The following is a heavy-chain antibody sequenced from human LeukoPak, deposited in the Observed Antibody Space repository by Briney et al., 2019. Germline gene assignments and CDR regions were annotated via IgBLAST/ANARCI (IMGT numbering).Heavy chain of an antibody. D-gene: IGHD3-10*01. CDR2: ISSSGGST. CDR1: RFTFSSYG. J-gene: IGHJ4*02. Sequence: GGSLRLSCAASRFTFSSYGMSWVRQAPGKGLEWVSGISSSGGSTYYADSVKGRFTISRDNSRNTLYLQMNSLRAEDTAVYYCARHLLWFGELSGGFDYWGQGTLVTVSS. V-gene: IGHV3-23*01. CDR3: ARHLLWFGELSGGFDY.